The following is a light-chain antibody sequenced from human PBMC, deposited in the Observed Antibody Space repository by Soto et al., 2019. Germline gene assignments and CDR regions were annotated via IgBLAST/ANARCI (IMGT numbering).Light chain of an antibody. J-gene: IGLJ1*01. Sequence: QSVLTQPPSASGTPGQRVTISCSGSSSNIGSNTVNWYQQLPGTAPKLLIYSNNQRPSGVPDRFSGSKSGTSASLAISGLQSEDVADDYCATWDDSLNGYVFGTGTKVTV. V-gene: IGLV1-44*01. CDR3: ATWDDSLNGYV. CDR1: SSNIGSNT. CDR2: SNN.